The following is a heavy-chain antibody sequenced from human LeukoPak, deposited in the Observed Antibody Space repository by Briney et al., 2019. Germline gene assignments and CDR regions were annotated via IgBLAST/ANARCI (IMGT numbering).Heavy chain of an antibody. V-gene: IGHV1-18*01. Sequence: ASVKVSCKASGYTFTSYGISWVRQAPGQGLEWMGWISAYNGNTNYAQKLQGRVTMTTDTSTSTAYMELRSLRSDDTAVYYCARDPIITMIDRYYYMDVWGKGTTVTVSS. CDR3: ARDPIITMIDRYYYMDV. J-gene: IGHJ6*03. CDR1: GYTFTSYG. D-gene: IGHD3-22*01. CDR2: ISAYNGNT.